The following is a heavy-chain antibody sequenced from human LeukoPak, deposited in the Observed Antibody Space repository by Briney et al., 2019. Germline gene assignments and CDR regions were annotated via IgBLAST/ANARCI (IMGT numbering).Heavy chain of an antibody. D-gene: IGHD6-25*01. J-gene: IGHJ4*02. CDR1: GFTFSSYG. V-gene: IGHV3-30*18. CDR2: ISYDGTTK. Sequence: PGGSLRLSCAASGFTFSSYGMHWVRQAPGKGLDWVAVISYDGTTKYHSDSVKGRFTISRDNSNNTLYLQMNSLRAEDTAVYYCAKDKGGSLMYLDYFEYWGQGTLVTVSS. CDR3: AKDKGGSLMYLDYFEY.